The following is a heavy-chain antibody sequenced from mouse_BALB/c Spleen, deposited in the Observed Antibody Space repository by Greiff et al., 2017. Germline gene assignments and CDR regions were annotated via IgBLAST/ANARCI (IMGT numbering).Heavy chain of an antibody. J-gene: IGHJ3*01. CDR1: GYTFTSHT. Sequence: QVQLQQSGAELARPGASVKMSCKASGYTFTSHTMHWVKQRPGQGLEWIEYINPSSDYTNYNQKFKDKATLTADKSSSTAYMQLSSHTSEDSAVYYCARGDRGFAYWGQGTLVTVSA. V-gene: IGHV1-4*01. D-gene: IGHD3-3*01. CDR3: ARGDRGFAY. CDR2: INPSSDYT.